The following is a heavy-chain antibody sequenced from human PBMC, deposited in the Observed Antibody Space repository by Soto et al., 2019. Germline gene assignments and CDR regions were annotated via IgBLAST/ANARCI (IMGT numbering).Heavy chain of an antibody. J-gene: IGHJ4*02. CDR2: VYWDDDK. V-gene: IGHV2-5*02. D-gene: IGHD3-9*01. Sequence: SGPTLVNPTQTLTLTCTFSGFSLNSRGVGVGWVRQPPGKALEWLAIVYWDDDKRYRPSLRSRLSIRKDTPKNQVVLTLTNTDPVDTATYYCVHRGPVDETGMGFDFWGQGSLVTVSS. CDR3: VHRGPVDETGMGFDF. CDR1: GFSLNSRGVG.